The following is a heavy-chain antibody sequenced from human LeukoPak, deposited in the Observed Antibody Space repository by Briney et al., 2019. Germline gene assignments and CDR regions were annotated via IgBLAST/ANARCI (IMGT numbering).Heavy chain of an antibody. CDR3: AKGKDIMITFGGVFDY. Sequence: PGGSLRLSCAVSGLTFSSYAMSWVRQAPGKGLEWVSAISGSGGSTYYADSVKGRFTISRDNSKNTLYLQMNSLRAEDTAVYYCAKGKDIMITFGGVFDYWGQGTLVTVSS. J-gene: IGHJ4*02. CDR2: ISGSGGST. D-gene: IGHD3-16*01. CDR1: GLTFSSYA. V-gene: IGHV3-23*01.